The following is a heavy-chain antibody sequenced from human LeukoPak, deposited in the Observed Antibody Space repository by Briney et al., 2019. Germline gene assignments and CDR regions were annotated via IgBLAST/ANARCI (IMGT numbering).Heavy chain of an antibody. Sequence: GGSLRLSCAASGFTFSSYGMHWVRQAPGKGLEWVAVIWYDGSNKYYADSVKGRFTISRDNSKNTLYLQMNSLRAEDTAVYYCARVDWNDVNYYYGMDVWGQGTTVTVSS. J-gene: IGHJ6*02. V-gene: IGHV3-33*01. CDR3: ARVDWNDVNYYYGMDV. CDR2: IWYDGSNK. D-gene: IGHD1-1*01. CDR1: GFTFSSYG.